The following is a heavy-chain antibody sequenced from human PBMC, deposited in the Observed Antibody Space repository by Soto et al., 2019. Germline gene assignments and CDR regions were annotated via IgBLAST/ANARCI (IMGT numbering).Heavy chain of an antibody. CDR1: GFAVSSYY. CDR3: ARAFGGSYDY. D-gene: IGHD1-26*01. CDR2: IYSSGPT. V-gene: IGHV3-53*01. J-gene: IGHJ4*02. Sequence: PGGSLRLSCAASGFAVSSYYMNWVRLVPEKGLEWVSVIYSSGPTFYADSVRGRFTISRDISKSTLYLQMNSLRVEDTAVYYCARAFGGSYDYWGQGTRVTVSS.